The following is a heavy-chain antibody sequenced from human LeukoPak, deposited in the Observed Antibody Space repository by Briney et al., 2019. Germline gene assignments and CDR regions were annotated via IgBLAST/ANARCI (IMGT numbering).Heavy chain of an antibody. CDR1: GYTFTNYY. CDR2: INPSGGST. Sequence: ASVKVSCKASGYTFTNYYMHWVRQAPGQGLEWMGIINPSGGSTSYAQKFQGRVTMTRDTSTSSVYMELSSLRSEDTAVYYCARERPTIAARPSNWFDPWGQGTLVTVSS. D-gene: IGHD6-6*01. V-gene: IGHV1-46*01. J-gene: IGHJ5*02. CDR3: ARERPTIAARPSNWFDP.